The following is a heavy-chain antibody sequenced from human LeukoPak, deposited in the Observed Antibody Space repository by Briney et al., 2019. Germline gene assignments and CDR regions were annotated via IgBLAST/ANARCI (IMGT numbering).Heavy chain of an antibody. V-gene: IGHV4-39*07. D-gene: IGHD4-17*01. CDR3: ARAYGDFPGGIFDY. J-gene: IGHJ4*02. CDR2: IYYSGST. Sequence: PSETLSLTCTVSGGSISSSSYYWGWVRQPPGKGLEWIGSIYYSGSTSYNPSLKSRVTLSIDTSKNQFSLSLSSVTAADTAVYYCARAYGDFPGGIFDYWGRGTLVTVSS. CDR1: GGSISSSSYY.